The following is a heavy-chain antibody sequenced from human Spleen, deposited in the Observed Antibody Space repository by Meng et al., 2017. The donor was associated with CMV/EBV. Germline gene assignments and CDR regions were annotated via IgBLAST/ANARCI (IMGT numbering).Heavy chain of an antibody. Sequence: GESMKISCAASGFTFSTYAMSWVRQAPGKGLEWVSVIYSGGSSTSYADSVKGLFTISRVDSKNTLYLQMNSLRVDDTAVYYCALSMTGWFDYLGQGTLVTVSS. CDR3: ALSMTGWFDY. V-gene: IGHV3-23*03. D-gene: IGHD6-19*01. J-gene: IGHJ4*02. CDR1: GFTFSTYA. CDR2: IYSGGSST.